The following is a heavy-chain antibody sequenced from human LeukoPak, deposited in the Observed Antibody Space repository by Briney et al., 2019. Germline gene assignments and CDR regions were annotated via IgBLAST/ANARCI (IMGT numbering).Heavy chain of an antibody. CDR2: INTNTGNT. J-gene: IGHJ4*02. CDR1: RYTFTNYA. D-gene: IGHD6-13*01. Sequence: SVKVSCKASRYTFTNYAMNWVRQAPGQELEWMGWINTNTGNTTYAEGFTGRFVFSLDTSVSTAYLQISSLKAEDTAVYYCARDNWDAAGGTRAISYWGQGTLVTVSS. V-gene: IGHV7-4-1*02. CDR3: ARDNWDAAGGTRAISY.